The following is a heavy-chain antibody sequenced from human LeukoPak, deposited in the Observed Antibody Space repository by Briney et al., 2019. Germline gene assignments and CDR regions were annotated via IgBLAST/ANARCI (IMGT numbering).Heavy chain of an antibody. D-gene: IGHD1-26*01. CDR2: INSRRSTI. V-gene: IGHV3-48*01. CDR1: RFTFSNYG. Sequence: GSLRLSCAASRFTFSNYGVNWVRKAPGKGLEWVSYINSRRSTIYYADSVRGRFTISRDNAKNSLSLQMNSLKAEDTAIYYCAREVGTPQAFDIWGQGTMVTVSS. CDR3: AREVGTPQAFDI. J-gene: IGHJ3*02.